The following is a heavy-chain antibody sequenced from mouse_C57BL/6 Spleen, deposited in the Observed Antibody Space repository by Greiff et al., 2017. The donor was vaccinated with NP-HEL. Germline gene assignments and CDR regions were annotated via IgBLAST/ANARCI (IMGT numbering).Heavy chain of an antibody. Sequence: EVMLVESGGGLVKPGGSLKLSCAASGFTFSSYAMSWVRQTPGKRLEWVATISDGGSYTYYPDNVKGRFTISRDNAKNNLYLQMSHLKSEDTAMYYCARGGSSGYFDYWGQGTTLTVSS. CDR1: GFTFSSYA. J-gene: IGHJ2*01. V-gene: IGHV5-4*03. CDR3: ARGGSSGYFDY. D-gene: IGHD3-2*02. CDR2: ISDGGSYT.